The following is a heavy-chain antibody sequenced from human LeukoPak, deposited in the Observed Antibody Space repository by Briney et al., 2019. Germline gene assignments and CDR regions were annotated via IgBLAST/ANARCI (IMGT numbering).Heavy chain of an antibody. CDR2: IYYSGST. CDR3: ASLTGTQKAITMPD. Sequence: SETLSLTCTVSGGSIRSYYWSWIRQPPGKGLEWIGYIYYSGSTNYNPSLKSRVTISVDTSKNQFSLKLSSVTAADTAVYYCASLTGTQKAITMPDWGQGTLVTVSS. CDR1: GGSIRSYY. D-gene: IGHD3-10*01. V-gene: IGHV4-59*01. J-gene: IGHJ4*02.